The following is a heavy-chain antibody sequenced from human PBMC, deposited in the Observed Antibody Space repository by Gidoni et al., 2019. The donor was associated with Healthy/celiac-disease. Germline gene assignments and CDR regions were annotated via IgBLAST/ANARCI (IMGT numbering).Heavy chain of an antibody. CDR3: ARAECGGDCYLAISYYYYYMDV. V-gene: IGHV3-66*01. CDR2: IYSCGST. J-gene: IGHJ6*03. CDR1: GFTVSSNY. Sequence: EVQLVESGGGLVQPGGSLRLSCAASGFTVSSNYMRWFRQAPGKGLGWVSVIYSCGSTYYADSVKGRFTISRDNSKNTLYLQMNSLRAEDTAVYYCARAECGGDCYLAISYYYYYMDVWGKGTTVTVSS. D-gene: IGHD2-21*02.